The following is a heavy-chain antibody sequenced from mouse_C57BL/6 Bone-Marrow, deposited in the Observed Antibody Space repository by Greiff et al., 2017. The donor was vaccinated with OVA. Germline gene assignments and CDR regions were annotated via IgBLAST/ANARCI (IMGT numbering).Heavy chain of an antibody. D-gene: IGHD2-13*01. CDR3: ARFYSDYRYPDG. CDR1: GYTFTSYW. Sequence: VQLQQPGAELVKPGASVKMSCKASGYTFTSYWLTWVKQRPGHGLEWIGDIYPGSGSTNYNEKFKSKATLTVDTSSSTAYMQLSSLPSEDAAVYYRARFYSDYRYPDGRGTGTTVTVSS. J-gene: IGHJ1*03. CDR2: IYPGSGST. V-gene: IGHV1-55*01.